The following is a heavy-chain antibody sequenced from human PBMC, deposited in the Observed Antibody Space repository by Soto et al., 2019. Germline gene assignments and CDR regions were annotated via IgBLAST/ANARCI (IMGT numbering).Heavy chain of an antibody. CDR1: GYFLTALS. CDR2: FDREDGET. J-gene: IGHJ4*02. V-gene: IGHV1-24*01. CDR3: AHGEGIVKSIVYFDS. Sequence: GASVKVSCKVSGYFLTALSIHWVRQAPGKGLEWMGGFDREDGETIYAQKFQGRVTMTEDTSTDSAYMELSSLTSEDTAIYYCAHGEGIVKSIVYFDSWGQGPLVTVSS. D-gene: IGHD1-26*01.